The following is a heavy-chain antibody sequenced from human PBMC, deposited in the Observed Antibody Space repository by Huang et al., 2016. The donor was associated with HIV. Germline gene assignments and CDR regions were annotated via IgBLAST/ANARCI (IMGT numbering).Heavy chain of an antibody. CDR3: ARVRRHSGNSGLIDF. CDR2: FVPLFGTP. D-gene: IGHD6-19*01. CDR1: AGALTSHS. J-gene: IGHJ4*02. Sequence: QVHLVQSGAEVREPGSSVEVSCTSSAGALTSHSITWVRQAPGHGLERVGTFVPLFGTPNYAQKFRGRLSCRADESTGAVYMKLARLKSEDTAIYFCARVRRHSGNSGLIDFWGQGTLVTVTS. V-gene: IGHV1-69*13.